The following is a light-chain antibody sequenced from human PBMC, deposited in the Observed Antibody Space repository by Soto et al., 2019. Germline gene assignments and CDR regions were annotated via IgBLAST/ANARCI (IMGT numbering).Light chain of an antibody. V-gene: IGKV1-27*01. J-gene: IGKJ1*01. CDR2: AAS. Sequence: DIQMTQSPSSLSESVGDRVNITCRASQGISNYLAWYQQKPGKVPKLLIYAASTLQSGVPSRFSGSGSGTDFTLTISSLQPEDVATYYCQKYNSAPWTFGQGTKVEIK. CDR1: QGISNY. CDR3: QKYNSAPWT.